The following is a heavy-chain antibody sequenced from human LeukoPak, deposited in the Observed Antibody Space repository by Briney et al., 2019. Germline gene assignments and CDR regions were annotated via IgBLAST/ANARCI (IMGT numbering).Heavy chain of an antibody. Sequence: PGGSLRLSCAASGFTVSSNYMSWVRQAPGKGLEWVAVIWHDGSNKYYADSVKGRFTISRDNSKNTLYLQMNSLRAEDTAVYYCAKDFGGWNYYDSSGYTFDYWGQGTLVTVSS. J-gene: IGHJ4*02. CDR1: GFTVSSNY. V-gene: IGHV3-33*06. CDR2: IWHDGSNK. D-gene: IGHD3-22*01. CDR3: AKDFGGWNYYDSSGYTFDY.